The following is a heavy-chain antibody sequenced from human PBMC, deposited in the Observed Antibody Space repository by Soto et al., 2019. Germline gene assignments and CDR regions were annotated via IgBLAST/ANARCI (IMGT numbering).Heavy chain of an antibody. Sequence: QVQLVQSGAEVKTPGSSVKVSCKASVGTFSSYALSWVRQAPGQGLEWMGGIIPIFGTANYAQQFQGRVTITADKSTSTAYMELSSLRSEDTAVYYCAGGASDYYDSSGGWGQGTLVTVSS. D-gene: IGHD3-22*01. CDR2: IIPIFGTA. CDR1: VGTFSSYA. J-gene: IGHJ4*02. V-gene: IGHV1-69*06. CDR3: AGGASDYYDSSGG.